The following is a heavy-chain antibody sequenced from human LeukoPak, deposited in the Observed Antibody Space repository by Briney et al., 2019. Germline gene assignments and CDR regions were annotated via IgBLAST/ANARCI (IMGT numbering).Heavy chain of an antibody. D-gene: IGHD3-9*01. CDR2: IGTAGDP. CDR1: GFTFSSYD. CDR3: AGGLRYFDWSRDYYYYYGMDV. J-gene: IGHJ6*04. V-gene: IGHV3-13*05. Sequence: GGSLRLSCAASGFTFSSYDMHWVRQATGKGLEWVSAIGTAGDPYYPGSVKGRFTTSRENAKNSLYLQMNSLRAGDTAVYYCAGGLRYFDWSRDYYYYYGMDVWGKGTTVTVSS.